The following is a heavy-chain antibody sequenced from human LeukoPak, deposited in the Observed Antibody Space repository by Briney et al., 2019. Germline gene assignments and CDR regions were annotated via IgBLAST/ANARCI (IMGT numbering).Heavy chain of an antibody. V-gene: IGHV1-69*04. J-gene: IGHJ4*02. D-gene: IGHD1/OR15-1a*01. CDR2: IIPILGIA. CDR3: LVTTRSRGFGY. Sequence: ASVEVSCKASGGTFSSYAISWVRQAPGQGLEWMGRIIPILGIANYAQKLQGRVTITADKSTSTAYMELSSLRAEDTAVYYCLVTTRSRGFGYWGQGTLVTVSS. CDR1: GGTFSSYA.